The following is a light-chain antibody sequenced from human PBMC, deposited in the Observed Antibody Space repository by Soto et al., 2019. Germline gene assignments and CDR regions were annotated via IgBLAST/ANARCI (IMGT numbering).Light chain of an antibody. CDR2: DAS. CDR3: QHRSNCPLT. CDR1: QSVSSY. V-gene: IGKV3-11*01. Sequence: EIVLTQSPATLSLSPGERATLSCRASQSVSSYLAWYQQKPGQAPRLLIYDASTRATGIPARFSGSGSGTDFTLTISSLEPQDFAVYYCQHRSNCPLTFGGGTKAELK. J-gene: IGKJ4*01.